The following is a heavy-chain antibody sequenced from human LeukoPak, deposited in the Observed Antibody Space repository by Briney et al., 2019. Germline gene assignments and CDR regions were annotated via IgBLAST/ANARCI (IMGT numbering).Heavy chain of an antibody. CDR2: ISGSGHDI. D-gene: IGHD3-22*01. CDR1: GFIFSEFY. Sequence: GGSLRLSCAASGFIFSEFYMSWVRQSPGKGLEWISYISGSGHDINYVDSVKGRFTVSRDNAKNSLYLQMNSLSADDTAIYYCASAHYYDSSDYYYYGMDVWGQGTTVTVSS. J-gene: IGHJ6*02. CDR3: ASAHYYDSSDYYYYGMDV. V-gene: IGHV3-11*01.